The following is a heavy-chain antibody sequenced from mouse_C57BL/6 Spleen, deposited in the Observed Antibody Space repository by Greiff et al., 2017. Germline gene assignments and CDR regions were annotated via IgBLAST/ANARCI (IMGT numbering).Heavy chain of an antibody. CDR1: GYTFTSYW. V-gene: IGHV1-53*01. CDR2: INPSNGGT. CDR3: AQYDYFWYCDV. Sequence: QVQLQQPGTELVKPGASVKLSCKASGYTFTSYWMHWVKQRPGHGLEWIGNINPSNGGTTYNEKFKSKATLTVDKSSSTAYMQLSSLTSEDSAVYYCAQYDYFWYCDVWGTGTTVTVSS. D-gene: IGHD2-4*01. J-gene: IGHJ1*03.